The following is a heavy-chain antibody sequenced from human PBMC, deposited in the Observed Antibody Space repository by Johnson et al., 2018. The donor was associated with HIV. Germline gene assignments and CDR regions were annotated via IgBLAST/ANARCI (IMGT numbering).Heavy chain of an antibody. Sequence: VQLVESGGGVVRPGGSLRLSCAASGFTFDDYGMSWVHQIPGKGLEWVSGVNWNGGSTGYADSVKGRFTISRDNSKNTLYLQMDSLRAEDTAVYYCASSWGNAFDIWGQGTMVTVSS. V-gene: IGHV3-20*04. CDR3: ASSWGNAFDI. CDR2: VNWNGGST. CDR1: GFTFDDYG. D-gene: IGHD7-27*01. J-gene: IGHJ3*02.